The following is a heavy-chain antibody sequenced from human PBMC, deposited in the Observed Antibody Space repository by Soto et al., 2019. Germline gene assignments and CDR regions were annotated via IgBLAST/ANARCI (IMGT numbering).Heavy chain of an antibody. CDR1: GYTFTSYA. D-gene: IGHD2-15*01. Sequence: ASVKVSCKASGYTFTSYAMHWVRQAPGQRLEWMGWINAGNGNTKYSQKFQGRVTITRDTSASTAYMELSSLSSEDTAVYYCARDSDIVVVVAATSAFDIWGQGTMVTVSS. CDR2: INAGNGNT. V-gene: IGHV1-3*01. CDR3: ARDSDIVVVVAATSAFDI. J-gene: IGHJ3*02.